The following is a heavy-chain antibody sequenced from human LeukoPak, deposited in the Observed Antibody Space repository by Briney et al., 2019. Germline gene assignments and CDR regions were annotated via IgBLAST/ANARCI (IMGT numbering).Heavy chain of an antibody. D-gene: IGHD3-3*01. CDR3: ARATYDFWSGTRSYYFDY. Sequence: PSETLSLTCTVSGGSISSSSYYWGWIRQPPGKGLEWIGSIYYSGSTNYNPSLKSRVTISVDTSKNQFSLKLSSVTAADTAVYYCARATYDFWSGTRSYYFDYWGQGTLVTVSS. CDR2: IYYSGST. V-gene: IGHV4-39*07. J-gene: IGHJ4*02. CDR1: GGSISSSSYY.